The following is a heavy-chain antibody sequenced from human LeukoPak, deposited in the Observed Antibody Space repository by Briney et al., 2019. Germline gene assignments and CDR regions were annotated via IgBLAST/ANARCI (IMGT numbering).Heavy chain of an antibody. CDR1: GGTFSRHT. Sequence: APVKVSCKASGGTFSRHTISWVRQSPGQGLEWMGGITPMFGTSNYAQKFRGRVTITADESTSTAYVELSSLRSEDTAVYYCARDSSEFRSLLFHWGQGTLVTVSS. CDR3: ARDSSEFRSLLFH. D-gene: IGHD1-14*01. J-gene: IGHJ1*01. V-gene: IGHV1-69*13. CDR2: ITPMFGTS.